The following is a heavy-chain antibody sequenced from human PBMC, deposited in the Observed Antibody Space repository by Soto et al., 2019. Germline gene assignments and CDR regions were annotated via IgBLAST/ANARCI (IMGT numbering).Heavy chain of an antibody. D-gene: IGHD3-10*01. V-gene: IGHV4-39*01. CDR1: GASISRGGFH. Sequence: QLQLQESGPGLVKPSETLSLTCAVSGASISRGGFHWGWIRQPPGQGLEWIGSLYSGSTYYNPSLKSRVTISADTSKSEFSLRLTSVPAADTAVYYCARRGSGHTFDYWGQGTLVTVSS. J-gene: IGHJ4*02. CDR2: LYSGST. CDR3: ARRGSGHTFDY.